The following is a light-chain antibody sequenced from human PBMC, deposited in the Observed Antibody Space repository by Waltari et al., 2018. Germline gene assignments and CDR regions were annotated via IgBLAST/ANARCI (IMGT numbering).Light chain of an antibody. J-gene: IGKJ1*01. CDR2: GAS. Sequence: IVLTQSPGTLSLSPGERATLSCRASQSVGTYLDWYQQKPGQAPRLLIYGASKRATGIPERFSGSGSGTDFSLTISRLEPEDFAVYYCQKYVNLPATFGQGTKVEIK. CDR3: QKYVNLPAT. V-gene: IGKV3-20*01. CDR1: QSVGTY.